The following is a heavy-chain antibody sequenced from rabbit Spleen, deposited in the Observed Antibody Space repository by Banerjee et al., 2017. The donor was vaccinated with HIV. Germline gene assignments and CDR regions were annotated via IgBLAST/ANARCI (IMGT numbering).Heavy chain of an antibody. CDR1: GFDLSVYG. CDR3: ARDTGSSFSSYGMDL. CDR2: IDTGSSGFT. V-gene: IGHV1S45*01. D-gene: IGHD8-1*01. J-gene: IGHJ6*01. Sequence: QEQLVESGGGLVQPGGSLKLSCKASGFDLSVYGLSWVRQAPGKGLEWIACIDTGSSGFTYFASWAKGRFTISKTSSTTVTLQMTSLTAADTATYFCARDTGSSFSSYGMDLWGPGDPRHRL.